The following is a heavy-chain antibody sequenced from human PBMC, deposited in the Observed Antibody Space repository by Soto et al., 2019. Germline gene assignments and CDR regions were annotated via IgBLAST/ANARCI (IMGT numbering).Heavy chain of an antibody. D-gene: IGHD2-21*02. V-gene: IGHV3-30*18. CDR3: AKAEVTVVTPYYFDY. Sequence: QVQLVESGGGVVQPGRSLRLSCAASGFTFSSCAMHWGRQAPGKGLEWVAVISYDGSNKYYADSVKGRFTISRDNSKNTLYLQMTSLRAEDTAVYYCAKAEVTVVTPYYFDYWGQGPLVTVSS. CDR2: ISYDGSNK. CDR1: GFTFSSCA. J-gene: IGHJ4*02.